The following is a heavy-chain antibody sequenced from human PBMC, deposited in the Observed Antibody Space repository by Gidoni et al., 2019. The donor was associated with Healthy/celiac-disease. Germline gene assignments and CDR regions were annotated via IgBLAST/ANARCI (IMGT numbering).Heavy chain of an antibody. CDR1: GFTFSSYG. CDR3: AKGRLELNYFDY. Sequence: QVQLVESGGGVVQPGRSLRLSCAASGFTFSSYGMHWVRQAPGKGLGWVAVISYDGSNKYYADSVKGRFTISRDNSKNTLYLQMNSLRAEDTAVYYCAKGRLELNYFDYWGQGTLVTVSS. D-gene: IGHD1-7*01. J-gene: IGHJ4*02. V-gene: IGHV3-30*18. CDR2: ISYDGSNK.